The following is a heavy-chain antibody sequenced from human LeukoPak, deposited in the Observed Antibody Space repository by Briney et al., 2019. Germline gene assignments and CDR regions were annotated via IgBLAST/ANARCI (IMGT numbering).Heavy chain of an antibody. Sequence: PGGSLRLSCAASGFTFGHYGMHWVRQAPGEGLEWVAVISYDGSHKYYTDSVKGRFTISRDNSKNTLYMQMNSLRTEDTAVYYCAKDPYRDASCGGDCYSGHFHHWGQGTLVTVSS. CDR2: ISYDGSHK. V-gene: IGHV3-30*18. CDR1: GFTFGHYG. D-gene: IGHD2-21*02. CDR3: AKDPYRDASCGGDCYSGHFHH. J-gene: IGHJ1*01.